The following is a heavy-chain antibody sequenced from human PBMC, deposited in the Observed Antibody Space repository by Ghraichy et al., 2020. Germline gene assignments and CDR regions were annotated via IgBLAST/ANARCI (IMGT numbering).Heavy chain of an antibody. CDR3: ARGSRVIRFYYYDGMDV. J-gene: IGHJ6*02. Sequence: GGSLRLSCVGSGFTFSGYSMNWVRQSPGKGLEWVSYITSSGRNKFYADSVKGRLTISRDNAQNSLFLQMNSLRDEDTAIYYCARGSRVIRFYYYDGMDVWGQGTTVTVSS. V-gene: IGHV3-48*02. CDR1: GFTFSGYS. D-gene: IGHD2-21*01. CDR2: ITSSGRNK.